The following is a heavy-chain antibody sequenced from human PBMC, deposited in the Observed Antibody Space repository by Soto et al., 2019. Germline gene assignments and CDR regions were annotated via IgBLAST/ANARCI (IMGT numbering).Heavy chain of an antibody. Sequence: EVQLVESGGGLVKPGGSLRLSCAASGFTFSSYSMNWVRQAPGKGLEWVSSISSSSSYIYYADSVKGRFTISRDNAKNSLYLQINSLRSEDTAVYYCARALDCVCFQWGQGTLVTFSA. CDR2: ISSSSSYI. D-gene: IGHD2-8*01. CDR3: ARALDCVCFQ. CDR1: GFTFSSYS. J-gene: IGHJ4*02. V-gene: IGHV3-21*01.